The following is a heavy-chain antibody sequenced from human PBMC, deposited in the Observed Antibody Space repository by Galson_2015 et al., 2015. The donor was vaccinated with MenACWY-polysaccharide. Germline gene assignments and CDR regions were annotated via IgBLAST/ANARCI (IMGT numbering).Heavy chain of an antibody. CDR2: ISASSSAI. D-gene: IGHD1-1*01. Sequence: SLRLSCAASGFAFSGYRLNWVRQTPGKGLEWVSYISASSSAIYYADSVKGRLTISRDNAKKSLYLQMNSLRDEDTAVYYCALYNWNDKGGALDIWGRGTMVTVSS. J-gene: IGHJ3*02. CDR1: GFAFSGYR. CDR3: ALYNWNDKGGALDI. V-gene: IGHV3-48*02.